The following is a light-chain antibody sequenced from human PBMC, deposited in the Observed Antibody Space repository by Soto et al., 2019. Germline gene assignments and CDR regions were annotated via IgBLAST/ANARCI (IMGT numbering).Light chain of an antibody. V-gene: IGLV2-14*03. Sequence: QSALTQPASVSGSPGQSITISCTGTSSDIGSYNYVSWYQQLPGKVPKLMIYGVSNRPSGVSNRFSGSKSGNTASLTISGHQAEDEADYYCSSYTFSSTLVVFGGGTKVTVL. CDR2: GVS. CDR1: SSDIGSYNY. J-gene: IGLJ2*01. CDR3: SSYTFSSTLVV.